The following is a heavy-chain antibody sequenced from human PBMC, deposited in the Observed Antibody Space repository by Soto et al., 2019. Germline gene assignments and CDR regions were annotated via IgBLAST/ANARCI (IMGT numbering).Heavy chain of an antibody. Sequence: GGSLRLSCAASGFTFSSNAMSWVRQAPGKGLEWVSAISGTTDNTYYADSVKGRFTISRDNSKNTLYLQMNSLRAEDTALYYCAKSLRGVIIDFDSWGQGTLVTVSS. J-gene: IGHJ4*02. CDR2: ISGTTDNT. D-gene: IGHD3-10*01. CDR3: AKSLRGVIIDFDS. CDR1: GFTFSSNA. V-gene: IGHV3-23*01.